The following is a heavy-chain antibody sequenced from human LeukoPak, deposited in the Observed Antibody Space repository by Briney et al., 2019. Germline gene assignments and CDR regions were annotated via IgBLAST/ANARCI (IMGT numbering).Heavy chain of an antibody. Sequence: GGSLRLSWAASGFTFSYYYMGWVRQAPGKGLEWLSYISDNGIRIYYADSVKGRFTISRDNVKNSLYLQMNILRAEDTAVYFCAKAPASASQTSSYYSDYFDYWGQGTLVTVSS. D-gene: IGHD1-26*01. J-gene: IGHJ4*02. CDR1: GFTFSYYY. CDR3: AKAPASASQTSSYYSDYFDY. CDR2: ISDNGIRI. V-gene: IGHV3-11*01.